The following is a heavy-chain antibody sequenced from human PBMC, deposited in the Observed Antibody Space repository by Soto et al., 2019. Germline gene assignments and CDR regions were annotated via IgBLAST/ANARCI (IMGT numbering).Heavy chain of an antibody. CDR3: ARVVQPAQGETWFDP. CDR1: GGSISSYY. J-gene: IGHJ5*02. Sequence: SETLSLTCTVSGGSISSYYWSWIRQPPGKGLEWIGYIYYSGSTNYNPSLKSRVTISVDTSKNQFPLKLSSVTAADTAVYYCARVVQPAQGETWFDPGGRETLVTVPS. D-gene: IGHD1-26*01. V-gene: IGHV4-59*01. CDR2: IYYSGST.